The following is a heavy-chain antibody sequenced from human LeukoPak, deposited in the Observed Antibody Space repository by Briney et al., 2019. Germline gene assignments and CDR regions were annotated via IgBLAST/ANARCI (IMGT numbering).Heavy chain of an antibody. D-gene: IGHD1-7*01. CDR2: IMFDGSGI. CDR1: GFTFGEYA. V-gene: IGHV3-43*01. Sequence: GGSLRLSCAASGFTFGEYAMHWVRQTPGKRLEWVGLIMFDGSGIFYADSVKGRFAISRDNFKDSLYLQIHSLRIDDTALYYCAKGTVTELQAWGQGTLVTVSS. CDR3: AKGTVTELQA. J-gene: IGHJ5*02.